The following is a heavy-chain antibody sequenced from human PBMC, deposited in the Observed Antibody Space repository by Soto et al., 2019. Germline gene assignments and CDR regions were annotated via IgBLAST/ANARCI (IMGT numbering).Heavy chain of an antibody. D-gene: IGHD5-12*01. CDR2: VAQNGDS. CDR1: NDSISSSNW. Sequence: QVQLQESGPGLMEPSGTLSLTCTVSNDSISSSNWWSWVRQPPGKGLEWIGEVAQNGDSHPTSSLMSRVTVSIDKSRNQFPLRLTSVTAADTAVYYCARNRYDGYDFDSWGQGTLVVVSP. CDR3: ARNRYDGYDFDS. J-gene: IGHJ4*02. V-gene: IGHV4-4*02.